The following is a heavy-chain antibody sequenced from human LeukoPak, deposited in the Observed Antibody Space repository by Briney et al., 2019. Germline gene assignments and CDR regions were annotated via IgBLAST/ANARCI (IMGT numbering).Heavy chain of an antibody. CDR2: IYYSGST. V-gene: IGHV4-59*01. J-gene: IGHJ4*02. D-gene: IGHD2-21*02. CDR1: GGSISNYY. CDR3: TRVACAGDCCFDY. Sequence: SETLSLTCTVSGGSISNYYWSWVRQPPGKGLEWIGYIYYSGSTNYNPSLKSRVTISLDTSKNPFSLRLSSVTAADTAVYYCTRVACAGDCCFDYWGQGTLATVSS.